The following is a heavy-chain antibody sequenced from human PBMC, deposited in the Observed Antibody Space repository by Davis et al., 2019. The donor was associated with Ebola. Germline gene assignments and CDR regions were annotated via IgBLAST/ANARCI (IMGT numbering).Heavy chain of an antibody. V-gene: IGHV1-69*13. CDR2: IIPIFGTA. CDR3: ARGNHCSSTSCYVPYYYYGMDV. D-gene: IGHD2-2*01. J-gene: IGHJ6*02. Sequence: AASVKVSCKASGGTFSSYAISWVRQAPGQGLEWMGGIIPIFGTANYAQKFQGRVTITADESTSTAYMELSSLRSDDTAVYYCARGNHCSSTSCYVPYYYYGMDVWGQGTTVTVSS. CDR1: GGTFSSYA.